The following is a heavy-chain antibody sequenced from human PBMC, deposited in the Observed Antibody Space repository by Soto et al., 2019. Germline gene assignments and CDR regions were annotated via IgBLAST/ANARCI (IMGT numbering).Heavy chain of an antibody. CDR3: AKDLGYDFWSGYYTRDYYYYGMDV. D-gene: IGHD3-3*01. J-gene: IGHJ6*02. Sequence: GGSLRLSCAASGFTFSSYGMHWVRQAPGKGLEWVAVISYDGSNKYYADSVKGRFTISRDNSKNTLCLQMNSLRAEDTAVYYCAKDLGYDFWSGYYTRDYYYYGMDVWGQGTTVTVSS. CDR2: ISYDGSNK. V-gene: IGHV3-30*18. CDR1: GFTFSSYG.